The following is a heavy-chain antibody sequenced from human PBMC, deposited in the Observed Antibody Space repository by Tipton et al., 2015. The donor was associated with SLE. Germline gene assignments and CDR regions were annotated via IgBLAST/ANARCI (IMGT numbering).Heavy chain of an antibody. V-gene: IGHV4-59*08. CDR3: ARSWSGRREFDY. CDR2: IYYSGTT. J-gene: IGHJ4*02. Sequence: TLSLTCTVSGGSISSYYWSWIRQPPGKGLEWIGYIYYSGTTYVNPSLKSRVSMSMDTSNNRFSLTMTSLTVADTAVYYCARSWSGRREFDYWGPGTLVTVSS. D-gene: IGHD1-26*01. CDR1: GGSISSYY.